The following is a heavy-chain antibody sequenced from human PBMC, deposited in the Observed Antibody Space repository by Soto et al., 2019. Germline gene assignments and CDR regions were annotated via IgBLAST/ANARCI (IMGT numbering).Heavy chain of an antibody. V-gene: IGHV1-69*12. Sequence: QVQLVQSGAEVKKPGSSVKVSCKASGGTFSSHAISWVRQAPGQGLEWMGGIIPIFGTANYAQKFQGRVTISADESTSTAYMALSSLRSEDTAVYYCASSIRDYSNYGHSAYYYYGMDVWGQGTTVTVSS. CDR2: IIPIFGTA. J-gene: IGHJ6*02. CDR1: GGTFSSHA. CDR3: ASSIRDYSNYGHSAYYYYGMDV. D-gene: IGHD4-4*01.